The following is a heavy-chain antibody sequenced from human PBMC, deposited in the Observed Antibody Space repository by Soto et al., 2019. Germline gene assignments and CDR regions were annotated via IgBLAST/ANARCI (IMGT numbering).Heavy chain of an antibody. D-gene: IGHD6-13*01. J-gene: IGHJ3*02. CDR2: ISSGTTTI. CDR1: GFTFSNAW. V-gene: IGHV3-48*01. CDR3: ASVHSSIWIDAFDI. Sequence: PGGSLRLSCAASGFTFSNAWINWVRQAPGKGLEWVSYISSGTTTIYYADSVKGRFTISRDNAKESVYLQMNSLRAEDTAVYYCASVHSSIWIDAFDIWGQGTMVTVSS.